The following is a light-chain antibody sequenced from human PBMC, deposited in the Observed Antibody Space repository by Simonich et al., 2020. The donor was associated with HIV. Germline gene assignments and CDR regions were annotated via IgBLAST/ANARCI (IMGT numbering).Light chain of an antibody. V-gene: IGKV3D-7*01. J-gene: IGKJ2*01. CDR3: QQDYNLPMYT. CDR1: QRVSSY. Sequence: EIVLTQSPATLSLSPGERAPLPCRASQRVSSYLAWYQQKPGQAPRLLIYGASTRATSIPARFSGSGSGTDFTLTISSLQPEDFAVYYCQQDYNLPMYTFGQGTKLEIK. CDR2: GAS.